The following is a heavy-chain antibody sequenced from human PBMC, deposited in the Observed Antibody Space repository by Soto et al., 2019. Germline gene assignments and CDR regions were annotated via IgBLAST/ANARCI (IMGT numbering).Heavy chain of an antibody. CDR1: GDSITSSRYY. CDR2: MYNSGTT. CDR3: AAPLYDSSGYYDYTFDY. J-gene: IGHJ4*02. D-gene: IGHD3-22*01. V-gene: IGHV4-39*01. Sequence: QLQLQESGPGLVKPSETLSLTCTVSGDSITSSRYYWGWIRQPPGKGLEWIGSMYNSGTTYYNPSLKSRVTMSVDTSKSQLSVKLSSVTAADTAVYYCAAPLYDSSGYYDYTFDYWGQGILVTVSS.